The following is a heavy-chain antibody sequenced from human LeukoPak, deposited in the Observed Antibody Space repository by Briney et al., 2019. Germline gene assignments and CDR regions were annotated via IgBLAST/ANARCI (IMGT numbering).Heavy chain of an antibody. D-gene: IGHD6-13*01. CDR3: ASPYGSSWFYFDY. J-gene: IGHJ4*01. CDR2: IYSGGST. Sequence: GGSLRLSCAASGFTVSSNYMSWVRQAPGKGLEWVSVIYSGGSTYYADSVKDRFTISRDNSKNTLYLQMNRLRAEDTAVYYCASPYGSSWFYFDYWGHGTLVTVSS. CDR1: GFTVSSNY. V-gene: IGHV3-66*01.